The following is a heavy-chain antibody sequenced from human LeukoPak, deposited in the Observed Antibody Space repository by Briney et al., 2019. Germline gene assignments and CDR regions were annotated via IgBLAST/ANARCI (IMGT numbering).Heavy chain of an antibody. J-gene: IGHJ4*02. V-gene: IGHV4-30-4*01. CDR2: IYYSGST. D-gene: IGHD4-17*01. CDR1: GGSISSGDYY. CDR3: ARELHDYGVSYYSDY. Sequence: SQTLSLTCTVSGGSISSGDYYWSWIRQPPGKGLEWIGYIYYSGSTYYNPSLKSRVTISVDTSKNQFSLKLSSVTAADTAVYYCARELHDYGVSYYSDYWGQGTLVTVSS.